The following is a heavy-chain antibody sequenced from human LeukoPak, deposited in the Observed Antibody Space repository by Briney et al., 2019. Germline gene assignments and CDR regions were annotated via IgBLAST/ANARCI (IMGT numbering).Heavy chain of an antibody. CDR1: GYTFAGYY. CDR2: INPNSGGT. Sequence: KPGASVKVSCKASGYTFAGYYMHWVRQAPGQGLEWMGWINPNSGGTNYAQKFQGGVTMTRDTSISTAYMELSRLRSDDTAVYYCARIGYCSGGSCPFDYWGQGTLVTVSS. J-gene: IGHJ4*02. CDR3: ARIGYCSGGSCPFDY. D-gene: IGHD2-15*01. V-gene: IGHV1-2*02.